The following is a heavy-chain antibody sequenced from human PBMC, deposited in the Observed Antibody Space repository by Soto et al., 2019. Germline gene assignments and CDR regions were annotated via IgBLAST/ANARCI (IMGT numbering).Heavy chain of an antibody. CDR1: GFIFSCYA. CDR3: AKETSAYEIDY. CDR2: ISYDGNTK. J-gene: IGHJ4*02. D-gene: IGHD5-12*01. V-gene: IGHV3-30-3*01. Sequence: QVQLVESGGGVVQPGRSLRLSCAASGFIFSCYAMHWVRQAPGKGLEWVAVISYDGNTKYYADSVKGRFTVSRDNSKNTLYVQMNNLSAEDTAMYYCAKETSAYEIDYWGQGTLVTVSS.